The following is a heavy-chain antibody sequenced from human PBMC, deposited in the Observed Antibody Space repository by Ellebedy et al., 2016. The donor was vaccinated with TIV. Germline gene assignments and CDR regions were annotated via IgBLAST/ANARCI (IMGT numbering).Heavy chain of an antibody. CDR1: GFTFSSYS. D-gene: IGHD5-12*01. CDR2: ISSSSSEI. Sequence: GESLKISCAASGFTFSSYSMNWVRQAPGKGLEWVSSISSSSSEIYYAESVKGRFTISRDNAKNSLYLQMNSLRVEDTAVYYCARVGVATARGYYYGMDVWGQGTTVTVSS. J-gene: IGHJ6*02. V-gene: IGHV3-21*01. CDR3: ARVGVATARGYYYGMDV.